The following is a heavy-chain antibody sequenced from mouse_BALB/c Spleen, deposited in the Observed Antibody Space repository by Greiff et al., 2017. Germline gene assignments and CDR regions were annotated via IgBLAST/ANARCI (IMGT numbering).Heavy chain of an antibody. D-gene: IGHD2-1*01. CDR2: IRLKSNNYAT. CDR3: TKNGNWFDY. V-gene: IGHV6-6*02. J-gene: IGHJ3*01. CDR1: GFTFSNYW. Sequence: EVQLQQSGGGLVQPGGSMKLSCAASGFTFSNYWMNWVRQSPEKGLEWVAEIRLKSNNYATHYAESVKGRFTISRDDSKSSVYLQMNNLRTEDTGIYSGTKNGNWFDYWGQGTPVTVSA.